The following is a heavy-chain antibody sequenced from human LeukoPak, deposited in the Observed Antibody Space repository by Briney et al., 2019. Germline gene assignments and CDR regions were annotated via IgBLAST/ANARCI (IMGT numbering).Heavy chain of an antibody. V-gene: IGHV3-48*03. CDR2: ISSSGTTI. D-gene: IGHD6-13*01. J-gene: IGHJ4*02. CDR1: RSTFSTYE. CDR3: ARDSAAAAGIDY. Sequence: GGSLRLSCAASRSTFSTYEMNWVRQVPGKGLEWVSYISSSGTTIYYADSVKGRFTISRDNAKNSLYLQMNSLRAEDTAVYYCARDSAAAAGIDYWGQGTLVTVSS.